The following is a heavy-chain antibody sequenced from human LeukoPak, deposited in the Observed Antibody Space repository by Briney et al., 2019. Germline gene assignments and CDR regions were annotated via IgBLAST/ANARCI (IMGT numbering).Heavy chain of an antibody. J-gene: IGHJ6*03. CDR3: AKPCTSCYGFYYYYMDV. CDR2: ISGSGGST. Sequence: VASVKVSCKASGGTFSSYAMSWVRQAPGKGLEWVSAISGSGGSTYYADSVKGRFTISRDNSKNTLYLQMNSLRAEDTAVYYCAKPCTSCYGFYYYYMDVWGKGTTVTVSS. CDR1: GGTFSSYA. V-gene: IGHV3-23*01. D-gene: IGHD2-2*01.